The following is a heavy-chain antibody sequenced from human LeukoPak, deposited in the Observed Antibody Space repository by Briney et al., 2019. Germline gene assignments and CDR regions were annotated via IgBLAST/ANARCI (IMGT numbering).Heavy chain of an antibody. J-gene: IGHJ6*03. CDR1: GGSIRSYY. Sequence: PSETLSLTCTVSGGSIRSYYWSWIRQPPGKGLEWIGYIYYSGSTNYNPSLKSRVTISADTSKNQFSLKLSSVAAADTAVYYCARNDYYYYYMDVWGKGTTVTISS. CDR3: ARNDYYYYYMDV. CDR2: IYYSGST. V-gene: IGHV4-59*01.